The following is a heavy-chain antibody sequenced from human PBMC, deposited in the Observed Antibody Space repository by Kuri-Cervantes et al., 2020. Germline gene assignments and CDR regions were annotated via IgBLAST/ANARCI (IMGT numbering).Heavy chain of an antibody. V-gene: IGHV3-9*01. Sequence: SLKISCAASGFTFDDYAMHWVRQAPGKGLEWVSGISWNSGSIGYADSMKGRFTISRDNSKNTLYLQMNSLRVEDTAVYYCANDGLGGVGIDHWGQGTLVTVSS. CDR2: ISWNSGSI. CDR3: ANDGLGGVGIDH. D-gene: IGHD2-8*02. J-gene: IGHJ4*02. CDR1: GFTFDDYA.